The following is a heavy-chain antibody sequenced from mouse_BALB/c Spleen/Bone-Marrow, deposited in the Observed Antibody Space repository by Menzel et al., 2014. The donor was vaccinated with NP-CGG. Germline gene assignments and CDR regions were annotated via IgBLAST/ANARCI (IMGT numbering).Heavy chain of an antibody. V-gene: IGHV3-6*02. D-gene: IGHD2-10*02. CDR3: ARYGRFDY. CDR2: ISYDGSK. J-gene: IGHJ2*01. Sequence: VQLKQSGPGLVKPSQSLFLTCSATGYSITSGYYWNWIRQFPGNKLEWMGYISYDGSKNYNPSLKNRISITRDTSKNQFFLKLNSVTTEDTAAYYCARYGRFDYWGQGTPLTVSS. CDR1: GYSITSGYY.